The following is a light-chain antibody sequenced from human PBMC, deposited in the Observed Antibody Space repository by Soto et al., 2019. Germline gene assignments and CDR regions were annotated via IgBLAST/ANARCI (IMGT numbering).Light chain of an antibody. J-gene: IGLJ2*01. CDR2: EVS. CDR1: SSDVGGYNY. V-gene: IGLV2-8*02. CDR3: SSYAGANSVV. Sequence: QSALTQPPSASRSPGQSVTISCTGMSSDVGGYNYVSWYQQHPGKAPKLMIYEVSKRPSGVPDRFSGSKSGNTASLTVSGLQAEDEADYYCSSYAGANSVVFGGGTQLTVL.